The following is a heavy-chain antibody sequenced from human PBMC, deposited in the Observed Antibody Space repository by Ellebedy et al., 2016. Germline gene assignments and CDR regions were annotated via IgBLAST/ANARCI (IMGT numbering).Heavy chain of an antibody. CDR3: ANGYYYDSSGWDY. CDR1: GFTFSSYG. J-gene: IGHJ4*02. Sequence: GESLKISCAASGFTFSSYGMHWVRQAPGKGLEWVAVIWYDGSNKYYADSVKGRFTISRDNSKNTLYLQMNSLRAEDTAVYYCANGYYYDSSGWDYWGQGTLVTVSS. V-gene: IGHV3-33*06. CDR2: IWYDGSNK. D-gene: IGHD3-22*01.